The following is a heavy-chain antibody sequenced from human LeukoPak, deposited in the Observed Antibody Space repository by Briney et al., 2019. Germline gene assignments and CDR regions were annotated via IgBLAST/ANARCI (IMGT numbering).Heavy chain of an antibody. V-gene: IGHV4-59*08. D-gene: IGHD2-15*01. Sequence: SETLSLTCTVSGGSIRSYCWSWIRQPPGKGLEWMGYIFYSGSTDSNPSLKSRVTISVDTSKNQFSLKLSSVTAADTAVYYCARTYCSGGSCHFDYWGQGTLVTVSS. CDR2: IFYSGST. J-gene: IGHJ4*02. CDR1: GGSIRSYC. CDR3: ARTYCSGGSCHFDY.